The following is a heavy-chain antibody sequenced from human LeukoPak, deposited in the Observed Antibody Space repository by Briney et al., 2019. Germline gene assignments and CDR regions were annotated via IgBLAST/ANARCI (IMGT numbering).Heavy chain of an antibody. Sequence: PGGSLRPSCTASGFTFSDHAMHWVRQAPGKGLEWVTVISYHARDQFYADSVKGRFTVSRDNSRNILYLQMNSLRVEDSAVYYCAAQPCINGICYLDYWGQGALVTVSS. J-gene: IGHJ4*02. CDR1: GFTFSDHA. D-gene: IGHD2-8*01. V-gene: IGHV3-30*04. CDR2: ISYHARDQ. CDR3: AAQPCINGICYLDY.